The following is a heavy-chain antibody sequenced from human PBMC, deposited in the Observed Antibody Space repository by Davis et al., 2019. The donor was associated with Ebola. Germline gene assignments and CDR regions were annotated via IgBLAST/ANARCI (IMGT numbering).Heavy chain of an antibody. CDR3: ARGAYYDILTGPIYDV. V-gene: IGHV1-18*01. D-gene: IGHD3-9*01. J-gene: IGHJ6*02. Sequence: ASVKVSCKASGYTFTSYGISWVRQAPGQGLEWMGWISAYNGNTNYAQKLQGRVTMTTDTSTSTAYMELRSLRSDDTAVYYCARGAYYDILTGPIYDVWGQGTTVTVSS. CDR2: ISAYNGNT. CDR1: GYTFTSYG.